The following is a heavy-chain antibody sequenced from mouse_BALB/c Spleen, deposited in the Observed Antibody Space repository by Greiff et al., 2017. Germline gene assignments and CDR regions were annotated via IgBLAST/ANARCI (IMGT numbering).Heavy chain of an antibody. D-gene: IGHD1-1*01. CDR2: INPYNGDT. Sequence: EVQLQQSGPELVKPGASVKISCKASGYSFTGYFMNWVMQSHGKSLEWIGRINPYNGDTFYNQKFKGKATLTVDKSSSTAHMELRSLASEDSAVYYCARRDYGSGFAYWGQGTLVTVSA. CDR3: ARRDYGSGFAY. J-gene: IGHJ3*01. CDR1: GYSFTGYF. V-gene: IGHV1-20*02.